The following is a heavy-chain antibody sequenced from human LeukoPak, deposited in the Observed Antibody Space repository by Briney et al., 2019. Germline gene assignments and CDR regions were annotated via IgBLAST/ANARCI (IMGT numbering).Heavy chain of an antibody. J-gene: IGHJ4*02. CDR3: ASDYGGNSFDY. CDR2: ISYDGSNK. Sequence: GGSLRLSCAASGFTFSSYAMHWVRQAPGKGLEWVAVISYDGSNKYYADSVKGRFTISRDNSKNTLYLQMNSLRAEDTAVYYCASDYGGNSFDYWGQGTLVTVSS. V-gene: IGHV3-30*04. CDR1: GFTFSSYA. D-gene: IGHD4-23*01.